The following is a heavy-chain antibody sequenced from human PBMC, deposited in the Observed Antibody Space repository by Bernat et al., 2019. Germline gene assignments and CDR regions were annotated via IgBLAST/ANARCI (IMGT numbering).Heavy chain of an antibody. D-gene: IGHD3-10*02. CDR1: GFTFSQSG. J-gene: IGHJ6*02. V-gene: IGHV3-33*01. CDR2: IRSDGTNR. CDR3: ARAVDSTMFTYYYFGMDV. Sequence: QAHLVESGGGVVQPGRSLRLSCEASGFTFSQSGVHWVRQAPGKGLEWVAVIRSDGTNRFYGDSVKGRFTISRDNSKNTLYLQMDSLRAEDTAVYFCARAVDSTMFTYYYFGMDVWGQGTTVTVSS.